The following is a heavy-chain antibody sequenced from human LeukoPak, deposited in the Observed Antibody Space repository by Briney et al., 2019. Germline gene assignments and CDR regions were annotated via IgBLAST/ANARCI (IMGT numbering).Heavy chain of an antibody. V-gene: IGHV1-18*01. D-gene: IGHD3-10*01. Sequence: ASVKVSRKASGYTFITYDISWVRQAPGQGLEWMGWINGYNGNTNYAQKLQDRVTMTTDTSTSTAYMELRSLRSDDTAVYYCARGGTYYYGSGSYVDYWGQGTLVTVSS. J-gene: IGHJ4*02. CDR1: GYTFITYD. CDR2: INGYNGNT. CDR3: ARGGTYYYGSGSYVDY.